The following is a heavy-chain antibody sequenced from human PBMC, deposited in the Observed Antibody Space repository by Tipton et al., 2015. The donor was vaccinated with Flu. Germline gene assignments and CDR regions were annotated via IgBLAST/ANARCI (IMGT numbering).Heavy chain of an antibody. CDR3: ARDGADYDILTGCAFDI. CDR2: IYYSGST. Sequence: TLSLTCTVSGGSISSSSYYWGWIRQPPRKGLEWIGSIYYSGSTYYNPSLKSRVTISVDTSKNQFSLKLSSVTAADTAVYYCARDGADYDILTGCAFDIWGQGTMVTVSS. V-gene: IGHV4-39*07. J-gene: IGHJ3*02. D-gene: IGHD3-9*01. CDR1: GGSISSSSYY.